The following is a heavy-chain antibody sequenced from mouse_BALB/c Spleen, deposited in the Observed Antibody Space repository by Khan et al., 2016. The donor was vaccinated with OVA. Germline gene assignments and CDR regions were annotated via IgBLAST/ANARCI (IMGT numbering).Heavy chain of an antibody. CDR3: TRGGSFAYFAY. CDR2: IYPGTDNT. Sequence: QVQLKESGAELVRPGASVKLSCRTSGYTFTNYWIHWVKQRSGQGLEWIARIYPGTDNTYYNEKLKDKATLTADRSSSTAYMQLSSLKSEDSAVYYCTRGGSFAYFAYWGQGTILTVSA. J-gene: IGHJ2*01. V-gene: IGHV1-76*01. CDR1: GYTFTNYW.